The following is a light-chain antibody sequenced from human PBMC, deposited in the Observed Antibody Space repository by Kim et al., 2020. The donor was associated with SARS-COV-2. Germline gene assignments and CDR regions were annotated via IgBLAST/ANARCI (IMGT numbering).Light chain of an antibody. CDR3: QHRRNWPLT. CDR1: QSVATY. V-gene: IGKV3-11*01. CDR2: DAS. J-gene: IGKJ4*02. Sequence: EIVLTQSPATLSLSPGDRATLSCRASQSVATYLAWYQQKPGQAPRLLIYDASTRATGIPARFTGSGSGTGFTLTISSLEPEDFAVYFCQHRRNWPLTFGGGTKLEI.